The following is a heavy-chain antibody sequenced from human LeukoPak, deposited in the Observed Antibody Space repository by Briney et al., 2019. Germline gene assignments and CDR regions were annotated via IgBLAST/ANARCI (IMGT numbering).Heavy chain of an antibody. Sequence: ASVKVSCKASGYTFTSYDINWVRQATGQGLEWMGWMKPNSGNTGYAQKFQGRVTMTRNTSKSTTYMELSSLRSEDTAAYYCARLVIAAAGAKVDYWGQGTLVTVSS. CDR3: ARLVIAAAGAKVDY. J-gene: IGHJ4*02. V-gene: IGHV1-8*01. D-gene: IGHD6-13*01. CDR1: GYTFTSYD. CDR2: MKPNSGNT.